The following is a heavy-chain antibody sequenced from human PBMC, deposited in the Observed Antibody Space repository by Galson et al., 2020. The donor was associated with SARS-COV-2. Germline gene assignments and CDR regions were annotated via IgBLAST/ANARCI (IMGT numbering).Heavy chain of an antibody. CDR3: AKAGEKMDMPNYCDY. J-gene: IGHJ4*02. D-gene: IGHD2-2*01. V-gene: IGHV3-30*18. CDR1: GFTFSIYG. Sequence: PGGSLRLSCAASGFTFSIYGMHWVRQAPGKGLEWVAVISSDGSNEYYADSVKGRFTISRDKSKNTVYLQMNSLRAEDTAVYYCAKAGEKMDMPNYCDYWVPGTLVTVSS. CDR2: ISSDGSNE.